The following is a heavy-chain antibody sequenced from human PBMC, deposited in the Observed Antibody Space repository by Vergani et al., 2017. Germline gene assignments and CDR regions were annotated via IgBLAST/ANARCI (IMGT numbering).Heavy chain of an antibody. CDR1: GGTFSSYT. CDR2: IIPILGIA. D-gene: IGHD1-7*01. Sequence: QVQLVQSGAEVKKPGSSVKVSCKASGGTFSSYTISWVRQAPGQGLEWMGRIIPILGIANYAQKFQGRVTITADKSTSTAYMELSSLRSEDTAVYYCARQERELRFSYYYYGMDVWGQGTTVTVSS. V-gene: IGHV1-69*02. CDR3: ARQERELRFSYYYYGMDV. J-gene: IGHJ6*02.